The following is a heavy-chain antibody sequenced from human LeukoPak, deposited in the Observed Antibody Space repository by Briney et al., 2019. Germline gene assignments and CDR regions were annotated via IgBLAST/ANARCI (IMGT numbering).Heavy chain of an antibody. CDR1: GFTFSSYA. CDR3: AKPPIFGVVILMDV. J-gene: IGHJ6*03. Sequence: GGPLRLSCAASGFTFSSYAMHWVRQAPGKGLEWVAVISYDGSNKYYAVSVKGRFTISRDNSKNTLYLQMNSLRAEDTAVYYCAKPPIFGVVILMDVWGKGTTVTVSS. V-gene: IGHV3-30*01. D-gene: IGHD3-3*01. CDR2: ISYDGSNK.